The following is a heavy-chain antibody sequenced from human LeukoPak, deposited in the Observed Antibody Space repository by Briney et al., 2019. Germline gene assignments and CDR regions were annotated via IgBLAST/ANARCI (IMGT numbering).Heavy chain of an antibody. CDR1: GFTFSSCA. CDR3: AREARSSGSFDY. D-gene: IGHD6-19*01. V-gene: IGHV3-21*04. CDR2: ISSSSSYI. Sequence: GGSLRLSCAASGFTFSSCAMSWVRQAPGKGLEWVSSISSSSSYIYYADSVKGRFTISRDNAKNSLYLQMNSLRSEDTAVYHCAREARSSGSFDYWGQGTLVTVSS. J-gene: IGHJ4*02.